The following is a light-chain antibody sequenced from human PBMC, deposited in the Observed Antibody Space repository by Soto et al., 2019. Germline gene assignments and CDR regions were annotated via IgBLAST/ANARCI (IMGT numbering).Light chain of an antibody. V-gene: IGKV1-8*01. Sequence: AIRMTQSPSSLSASTGDRVTITCRASQGISSYLAWYQQKPGKAPKLLISAASTLQSGVPSRFSGSGSGTDFPLTRSCLQSEDFATYYCQQYYRYPWTFRQGTKVEIK. CDR3: QQYYRYPWT. J-gene: IGKJ1*01. CDR2: AAS. CDR1: QGISSY.